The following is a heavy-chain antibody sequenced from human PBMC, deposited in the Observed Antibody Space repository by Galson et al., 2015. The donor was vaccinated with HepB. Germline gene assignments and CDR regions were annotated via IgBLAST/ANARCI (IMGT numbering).Heavy chain of an antibody. CDR2: IIPILGIA. CDR3: ARDALVAPSDP. D-gene: IGHD5-12*01. CDR1: GGTFSSYA. V-gene: IGHV1-69*04. J-gene: IGHJ5*02. Sequence: SVKVSCKASGGTFSSYAISWVRQAPGQGLEWMGRIIPILGIANYAQKFQGRVTITADKSTSTAYMELSSLRSEDTAVYYCARDALVAPSDPWGQGTLVTVSS.